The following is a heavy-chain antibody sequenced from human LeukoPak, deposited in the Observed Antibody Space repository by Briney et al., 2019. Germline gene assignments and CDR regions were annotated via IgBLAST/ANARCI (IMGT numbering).Heavy chain of an antibody. CDR2: IYYSGST. V-gene: IGHV4-59*01. J-gene: IGHJ4*02. CDR3: ARVVRAAAGTLGNDY. Sequence: SETLSLTCTVSGGSISSYYWNWIRQPPGKGLEWIGYIYYSGSTNYNPSLRSRVTISVDTSKNQFSLKLSSVTATDTAVYYCARVVRAAAGTLGNDYWGQGTLVTVSS. D-gene: IGHD6-13*01. CDR1: GGSISSYY.